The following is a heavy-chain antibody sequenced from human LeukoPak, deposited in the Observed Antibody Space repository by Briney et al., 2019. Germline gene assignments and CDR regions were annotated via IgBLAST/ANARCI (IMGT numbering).Heavy chain of an antibody. J-gene: IGHJ4*02. CDR2: VNSDGSST. D-gene: IGHD1-7*01. Sequence: PGGSLRLSCAASGFTFSSYWMHWVRQAPGKGLLWVSRVNSDGSSTGYVDAVKGRFTISRDNAKNTLYLQMNSLRAEDTAVYYCARGRITGTTIPYFDFWGQGTLVTVSS. V-gene: IGHV3-74*01. CDR1: GFTFSSYW. CDR3: ARGRITGTTIPYFDF.